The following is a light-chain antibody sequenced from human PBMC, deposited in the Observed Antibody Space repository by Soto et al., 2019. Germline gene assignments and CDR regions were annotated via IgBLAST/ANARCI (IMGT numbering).Light chain of an antibody. CDR2: GVS. V-gene: IGKV3-15*01. CDR1: QSVSSN. Sequence: DIVMTQSPATLSLSPGERATLSCMASQSVSSNLAWYQQKPGQAPRLLIYGVSTRATGIPDRFSGSGSGTEFTLTISSLQSEDFAVYYCQQYSNWPPYTFGQGTKVDIK. CDR3: QQYSNWPPYT. J-gene: IGKJ2*01.